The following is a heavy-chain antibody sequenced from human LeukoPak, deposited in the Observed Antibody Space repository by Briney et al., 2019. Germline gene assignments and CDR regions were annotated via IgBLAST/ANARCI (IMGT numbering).Heavy chain of an antibody. D-gene: IGHD6-19*01. Sequence: SGPTLVNPTQTLTLTCSFSGFSLNTYGMRVSWIRQPPGQALEWLERIDWDDDKFYSTSRKTRLTISKDSSRNQVVLTMTNMDPVDTATYYCARMGIAVSGWRWYFDYWGQGILVTVSS. CDR1: GFSLNTYGMR. V-gene: IGHV2-70*04. J-gene: IGHJ4*02. CDR3: ARMGIAVSGWRWYFDY. CDR2: IDWDDDK.